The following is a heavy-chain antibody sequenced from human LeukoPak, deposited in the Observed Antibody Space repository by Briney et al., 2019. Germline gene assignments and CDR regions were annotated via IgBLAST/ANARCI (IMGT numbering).Heavy chain of an antibody. CDR1: GFTFSSYA. J-gene: IGHJ4*02. Sequence: GGSLRLSCAASGFTFSSYAMSWVRQAPGKGLEWVAVIWYDGSNKYYADSVKGRFTISRDNSKNTLYLQMNSLRAEDTAVYYCAKGSHSSGYYVFDYWGQGTLVTVSS. CDR3: AKGSHSSGYYVFDY. D-gene: IGHD3-22*01. V-gene: IGHV3-33*06. CDR2: IWYDGSNK.